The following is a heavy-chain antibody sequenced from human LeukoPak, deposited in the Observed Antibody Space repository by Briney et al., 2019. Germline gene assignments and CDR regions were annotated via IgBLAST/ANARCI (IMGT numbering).Heavy chain of an antibody. Sequence: GGSLRLSCAASGLTLSNAWVSCVRDAPGKGLEWVGPIKSKTDGGTTDYAAPVKGRFTISRDDSKNTLYLQMNSLKTEDTAVYYCTTDLWIAVAGSGWGQGTLVTVSS. CDR2: IKSKTDGGTT. D-gene: IGHD6-19*01. J-gene: IGHJ4*02. CDR3: TTDLWIAVAGSG. V-gene: IGHV3-15*01. CDR1: GLTLSNAW.